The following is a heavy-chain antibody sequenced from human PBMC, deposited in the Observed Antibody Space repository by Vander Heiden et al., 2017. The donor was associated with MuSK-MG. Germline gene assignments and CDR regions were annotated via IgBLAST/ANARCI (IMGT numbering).Heavy chain of an antibody. V-gene: IGHV3-48*03. CDR3: ARGYGSGSAAGVDY. J-gene: IGHJ4*02. Sequence: EVQLVESGGGLVQPGGSLRLSCAASGFFFSCYEMNWDRQAPGKGLEWVSYISSSGSPIYYADSVKCRFTISRDNAKNSLYLQMNSLRAEDTAVYYCARGYGSGSAAGVDYWGQGTLVTVSS. CDR2: ISSSGSPI. CDR1: GFFFSCYE. D-gene: IGHD3-10*01.